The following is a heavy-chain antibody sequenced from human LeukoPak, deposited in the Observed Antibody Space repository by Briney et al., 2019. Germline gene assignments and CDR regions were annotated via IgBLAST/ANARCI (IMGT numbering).Heavy chain of an antibody. J-gene: IGHJ3*02. CDR1: GGSISSYY. Sequence: SETLSLTCTGPGGSISSYYWSWIRQPAGEGLEWIGHIYTSGSTKYSPSLKSRVTMSVDTSKNQFSLKLSSVTAADTAVYYCARVADYYDSSGYSPGAFDIWGQGTMVTVSS. CDR2: IYTSGST. D-gene: IGHD3-22*01. V-gene: IGHV4-4*07. CDR3: ARVADYYDSSGYSPGAFDI.